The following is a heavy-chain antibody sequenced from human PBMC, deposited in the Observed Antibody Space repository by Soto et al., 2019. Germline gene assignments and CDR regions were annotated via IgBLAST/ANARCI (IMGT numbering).Heavy chain of an antibody. J-gene: IGHJ5*02. CDR1: GGSISSGGYS. Sequence: PSETLSLTCAVSGGSISSGGYSWSWIRQPPGKGLEWIGYIYHSGSTYYNPSLKSRATISVDRSKNQFSLKLSSVTAADTAVYYCARGALMVRGAIITRNWFDPWGQGTLVTVSS. D-gene: IGHD3-10*01. CDR3: ARGALMVRGAIITRNWFDP. V-gene: IGHV4-30-2*01. CDR2: IYHSGST.